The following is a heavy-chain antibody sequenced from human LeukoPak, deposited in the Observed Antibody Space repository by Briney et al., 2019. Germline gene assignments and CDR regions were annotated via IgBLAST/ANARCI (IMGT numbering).Heavy chain of an antibody. J-gene: IGHJ3*01. V-gene: IGHV1-8*03. CDR1: GYTFITYD. Sequence: ASVKVSCKPSGYTFITYDINWVRQATGQGLEWMAYMNPNSGNTGYAQTFQGRVTITWNTSINTAYMELSSLRSDDTALYYCAREGLGAWGQGTVVTVSS. CDR2: MNPNSGNT. CDR3: AREGLGA.